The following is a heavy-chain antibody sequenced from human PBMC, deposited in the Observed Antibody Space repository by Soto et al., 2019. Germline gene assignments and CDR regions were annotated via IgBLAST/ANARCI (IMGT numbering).Heavy chain of an antibody. CDR3: ARGVGGYGTYYYYGLDV. Sequence: PSETLSLTCAVSGCSINDYYWSWIRQPPGKGLEWIGHMYYSGSTSYNPSLNSRVTISLDTSKNQFSLKLSSVTAADTAVYYCARGVGGYGTYYYYGLDVWGHGTTVTV. CDR2: MYYSGST. J-gene: IGHJ6*02. V-gene: IGHV4-59*01. D-gene: IGHD6-13*01. CDR1: GCSINDYY.